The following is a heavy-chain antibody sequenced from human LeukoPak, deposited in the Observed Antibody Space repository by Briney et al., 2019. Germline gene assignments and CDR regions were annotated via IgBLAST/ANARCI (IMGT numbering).Heavy chain of an antibody. CDR3: ARDNERYYGMDV. D-gene: IGHD2-8*01. CDR1: EFTVSNNY. J-gene: IGHJ6*02. CDR2: ISSSSSTI. V-gene: IGHV3-48*02. Sequence: GGSLRLSCAASEFTVSNNYMSWVRQAPGKGLEWVSYISSSSSTISYADSVKGRFTISRDNAKDSLYLQMNSLRDEDTAVYYCARDNERYYGMDVWGQGTTVTVSS.